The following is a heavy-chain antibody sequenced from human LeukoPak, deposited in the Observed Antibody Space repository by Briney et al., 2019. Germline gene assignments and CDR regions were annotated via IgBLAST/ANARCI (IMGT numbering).Heavy chain of an antibody. Sequence: GGSLRLSCAASGFTVSSNYLSWVRQAPGMGLEWVSIIYSGGSTSYADSVKGRFTIARDNSKNTLYLQMNSLRAEDTAVYYCARYNGNYYYGMDVWGQGTTVTVSS. J-gene: IGHJ6*02. V-gene: IGHV3-53*01. CDR2: IYSGGST. CDR3: ARYNGNYYYGMDV. D-gene: IGHD1-26*01. CDR1: GFTVSSNY.